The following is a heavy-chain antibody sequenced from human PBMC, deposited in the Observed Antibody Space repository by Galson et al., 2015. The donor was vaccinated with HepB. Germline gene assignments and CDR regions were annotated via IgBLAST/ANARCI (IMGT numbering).Heavy chain of an antibody. CDR2: ISGSGGTT. CDR1: GFTFSSYA. D-gene: IGHD3-16*01. V-gene: IGHV3-23*01. J-gene: IGHJ4*02. CDR3: ARDSTYYDYVWGSPPHFDY. Sequence: SLRLSCAASGFTFSSYAMSWVRQAPGKGLEWVSGISGSGGTTYNADSVKGRFTISRDNSKNTLYLQMNSLRAEDTAVYYCARDSTYYDYVWGSPPHFDYWGQGTLVTVSS.